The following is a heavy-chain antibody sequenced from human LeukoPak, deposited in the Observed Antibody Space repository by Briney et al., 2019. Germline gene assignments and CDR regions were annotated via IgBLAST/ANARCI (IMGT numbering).Heavy chain of an antibody. CDR2: IYYSGST. V-gene: IGHV4-61*08. J-gene: IGHJ4*02. CDR1: GGSISSGGYY. CDR3: ARAAGEAVAGYFDY. Sequence: PSETLSLTCTVSGGSISSGGYYWSWIRQHPGKGLEWIGYIYYSGSTNYNPSLKSRVTISVDTSKNQFSLKLSSVTAADTAVYYCARAAGEAVAGYFDYWGQGTLVTVSS. D-gene: IGHD6-19*01.